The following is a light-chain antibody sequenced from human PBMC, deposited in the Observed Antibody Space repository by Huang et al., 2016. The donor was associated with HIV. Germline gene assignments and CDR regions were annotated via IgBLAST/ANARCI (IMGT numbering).Light chain of an antibody. CDR2: GVS. Sequence: IQLTQSPSSLSAFVGARVTITCRASQGISSYLAWYQQKPGKAPKLLIYGVSTLQSGVPSRCSGSGSGTDFTLTISSLQPEDFATYYCQQLNSYPRTFGQGTKVEIK. CDR1: QGISSY. V-gene: IGKV1-9*01. CDR3: QQLNSYPRT. J-gene: IGKJ1*01.